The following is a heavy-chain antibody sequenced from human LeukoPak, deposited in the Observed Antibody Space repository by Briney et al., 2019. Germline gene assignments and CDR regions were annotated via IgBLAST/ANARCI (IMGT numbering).Heavy chain of an antibody. V-gene: IGHV4-38-2*02. CDR3: ARTTMVRGTYYMDV. D-gene: IGHD3-10*01. Sequence: PSETLSLTCTVFGYSISSGYYWGWIRQPPGKGLQWIGSIYHSGSTYYNPSLKSRVSISVDTSKNQFSLKLSSVTAADTAVYYCARTTMVRGTYYMDVWGKGTTVTISS. CDR1: GYSISSGYY. J-gene: IGHJ6*03. CDR2: IYHSGST.